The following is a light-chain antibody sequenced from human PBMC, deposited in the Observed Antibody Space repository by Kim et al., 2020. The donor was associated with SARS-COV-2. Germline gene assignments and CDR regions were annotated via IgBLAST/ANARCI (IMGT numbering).Light chain of an antibody. CDR1: SGSIASSS. CDR2: EDI. Sequence: GKTVTISCTRSSGSIASSSVQWYQQRPGSSPTTVIYEDIQRPSGVPDRFSGSFDSSSNSASLTISGLTTEDEADYYCQSYDGNNWVFGGGTKLTVL. V-gene: IGLV6-57*01. CDR3: QSYDGNNWV. J-gene: IGLJ3*02.